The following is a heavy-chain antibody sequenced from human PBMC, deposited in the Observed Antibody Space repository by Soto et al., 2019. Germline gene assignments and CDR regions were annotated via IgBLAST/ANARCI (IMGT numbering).Heavy chain of an antibody. J-gene: IGHJ4*02. CDR3: ARISAYHFDY. Sequence: PSETLSLTCAVSGGSIRSNNWWSWVRRPPGKGLEWIGEIYHSGVTNYNPSLKSRVTISVDKSKNQFSLKLSSLTAADTAVYYCARISAYHFDYWSQGTLVTVSS. CDR2: IYHSGVT. V-gene: IGHV4-4*02. CDR1: GGSIRSNNW. D-gene: IGHD3-16*01.